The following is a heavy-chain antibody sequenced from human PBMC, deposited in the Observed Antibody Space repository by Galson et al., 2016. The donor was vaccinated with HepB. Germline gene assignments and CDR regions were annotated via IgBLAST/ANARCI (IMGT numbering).Heavy chain of an antibody. CDR2: TSFDGSKE. V-gene: IGHV3-30*04. J-gene: IGHJ5*02. CDR3: AREEYDGYEVLAPCLDH. D-gene: IGHD5-12*01. CDR1: GITFSTYA. Sequence: SLRLSCAGSGITFSTYAMHWVRQAPGKGLEWVAVTSFDGSKEYFADSVQGRFTISRDNSKNTMYLQMNSLGPDDTAVYYCAREEYDGYEVLAPCLDHWGQGTLVTVSS.